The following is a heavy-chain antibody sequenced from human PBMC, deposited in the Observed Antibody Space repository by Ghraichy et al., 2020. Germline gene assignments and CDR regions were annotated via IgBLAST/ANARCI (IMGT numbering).Heavy chain of an antibody. Sequence: GGSLRLSCAASGFTFSGYTMNWVRQTPGKGLEWVSFINHGGTTMYYSDSVRGRFTISRDNAKNSLYLQMDSLRDEDTAVYYCARDLDWAFDFWGQGTMVTVSS. CDR1: GFTFSGYT. D-gene: IGHD2-21*01. CDR3: ARDLDWAFDF. CDR2: INHGGTTM. V-gene: IGHV3-48*02. J-gene: IGHJ3*01.